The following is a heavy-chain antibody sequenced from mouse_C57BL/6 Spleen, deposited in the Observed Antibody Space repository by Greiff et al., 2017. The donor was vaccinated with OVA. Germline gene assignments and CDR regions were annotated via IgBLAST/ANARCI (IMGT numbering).Heavy chain of an antibody. D-gene: IGHD1-1*01. V-gene: IGHV1-55*01. CDR1: GYTFTSYW. CDR2: IYPGSGST. J-gene: IGHJ3*01. CDR3: AICHYYGSSPFAY. Sequence: QVQLQQPGAELVKPGASVKMSCKASGYTFTSYWITWVKQRPGQGLEWIGDIYPGSGSTTYNEKFKSKATLTVDTSSSTAYMQRSSLTSEDSAVYYCAICHYYGSSPFAYWGQGTLVTVSA.